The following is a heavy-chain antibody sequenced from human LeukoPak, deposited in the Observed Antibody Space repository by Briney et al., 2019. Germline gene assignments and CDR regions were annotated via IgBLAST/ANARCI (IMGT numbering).Heavy chain of an antibody. Sequence: GSLRLSCAASGFIFSDYYMTWIRQAPGKGLEWISYITTNGASTYYAGSVKGRFTISGDNAQNSLFLQMNSLRAEDTAIYYCARVGLDNTGWHISWFDPWGQGTLVTVSS. V-gene: IGHV3-11*01. D-gene: IGHD6-19*01. J-gene: IGHJ5*02. CDR2: ITTNGAST. CDR1: GFIFSDYY. CDR3: ARVGLDNTGWHISWFDP.